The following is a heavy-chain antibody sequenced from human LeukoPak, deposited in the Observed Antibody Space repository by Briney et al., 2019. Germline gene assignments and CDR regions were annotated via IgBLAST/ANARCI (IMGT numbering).Heavy chain of an antibody. D-gene: IGHD3-10*01. J-gene: IGHJ4*02. Sequence: ASVTVSCTASGYTFTSYGISWVRQAPGQGLEWMGWISAYNGNTNYAQKLQGRVTMTTDTSTSTAYMELRSLRSDNTAVYYCAREPPYGSGSLRIWGQGTLVTVSS. CDR1: GYTFTSYG. V-gene: IGHV1-18*01. CDR2: ISAYNGNT. CDR3: AREPPYGSGSLRI.